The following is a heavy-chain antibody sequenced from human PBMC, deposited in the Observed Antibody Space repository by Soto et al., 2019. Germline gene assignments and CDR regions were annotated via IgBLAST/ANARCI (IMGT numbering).Heavy chain of an antibody. V-gene: IGHV3-23*01. CDR1: GFTFSSYA. CDR3: AKCFLTVYDLYYYYGMDV. D-gene: IGHD2-8*01. CDR2: ISGSGGST. J-gene: IGHJ6*02. Sequence: PGGSLRLSCAASGFTFSSYAMSWVRQAPGKGLEWVSAISGSGGSTYYADSVKGRFTISRDNSKNTLYLQMNSLRAEDTAVYYCAKCFLTVYDLYYYYGMDVWGQGTTVTVSS.